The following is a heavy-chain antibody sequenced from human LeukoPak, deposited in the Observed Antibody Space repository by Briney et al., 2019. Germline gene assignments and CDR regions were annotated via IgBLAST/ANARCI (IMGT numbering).Heavy chain of an antibody. Sequence: ASVKASCKASGGTFSSYAISWVRQAPGQGLEWMGGIIPIFGTANYAQKFQGRVTITADESTSTAYMELSSLRSEDTAVYYCASYDSSGYYVYWGQGTLVTVSS. CDR1: GGTFSSYA. V-gene: IGHV1-69*13. CDR2: IIPIFGTA. J-gene: IGHJ4*02. CDR3: ASYDSSGYYVY. D-gene: IGHD3-22*01.